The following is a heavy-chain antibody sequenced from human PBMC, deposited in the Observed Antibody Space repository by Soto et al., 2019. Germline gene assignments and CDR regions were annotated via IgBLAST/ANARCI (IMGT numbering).Heavy chain of an antibody. Sequence: EVHLLESGGGLVQPGESLRLSCGASGFTFRTCVMTWVRQAQGKGLEGVSCISESGTGTYYADSVKGRFTISRDNSKNTMYLQMNNLRAEDTGVYYCAKGLINGRWYAEDWGQGTLVTVSS. V-gene: IGHV3-23*01. CDR3: AKGLINGRWYAED. CDR2: ISESGTGT. J-gene: IGHJ4*02. CDR1: GFTFRTCV. D-gene: IGHD6-13*01.